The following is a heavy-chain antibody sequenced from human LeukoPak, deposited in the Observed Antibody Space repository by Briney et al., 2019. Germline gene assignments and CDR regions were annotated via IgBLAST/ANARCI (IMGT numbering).Heavy chain of an antibody. J-gene: IGHJ4*02. V-gene: IGHV3-21*01. CDR1: GFTFSSYS. D-gene: IGHD3-22*01. CDR3: ARAPQDPSTYYYDSSGYHGFDY. CDR2: ISSSSSYI. Sequence: PGGSLRLSCAASGFTFSSYSMNWGRQAPGKGLEWVSSISSSSSYIYYADSVKGRFTISRDNAKNSLYLQMNSLRAEDTAVYYCARAPQDPSTYYYDSSGYHGFDYWGQGTLVTVSS.